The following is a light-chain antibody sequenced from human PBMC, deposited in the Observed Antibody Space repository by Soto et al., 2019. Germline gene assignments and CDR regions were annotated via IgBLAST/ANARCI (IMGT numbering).Light chain of an antibody. Sequence: QSVLTQPASVSGSLGQSITISCTGTSSDVGAYDYVSWYQQHPDKAPKLMIYEVSNRPSGVSNRFSGSKSVNTATLTISGLQAVFEADYYRRSYTIISTRVFGTAPIVTVL. CDR2: EVS. CDR3: RSYTIISTRV. CDR1: SSDVGAYDY. J-gene: IGLJ1*01. V-gene: IGLV2-14*03.